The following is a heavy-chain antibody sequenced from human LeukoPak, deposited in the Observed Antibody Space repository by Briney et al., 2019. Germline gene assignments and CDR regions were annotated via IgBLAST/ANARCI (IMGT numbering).Heavy chain of an antibody. V-gene: IGHV1-2*02. Sequence: ASAKVSPKPSGYTPTGYNTHAVPPTPRQRVERRGWINLKMGGTNYAQKFQGRVTMTRDTSISTAYMELSRLRSDDTAVYYCARGPYYYDSSGYPYYYYYMDVWGKGTTVTVSS. D-gene: IGHD3-22*01. CDR1: GYTPTGYN. J-gene: IGHJ6*03. CDR2: INLKMGGT. CDR3: ARGPYYYDSSGYPYYYYYMDV.